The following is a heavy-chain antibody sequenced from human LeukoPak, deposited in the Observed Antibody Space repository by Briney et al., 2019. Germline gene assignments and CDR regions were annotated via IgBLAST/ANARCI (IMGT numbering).Heavy chain of an antibody. J-gene: IGHJ3*02. Sequence: PSETLSLTCTVSGGSISSSSYYWGWIGQPPGKGLEWIGSIYYSGSTYYNPSLKSRVTISVDTSKNQFSLKLTSVTAADTAVYYCARHRVETAMGEGAFDIWGQGTMVTVSS. D-gene: IGHD5-18*01. CDR2: IYYSGST. V-gene: IGHV4-39*01. CDR1: GGSISSSSYY. CDR3: ARHRVETAMGEGAFDI.